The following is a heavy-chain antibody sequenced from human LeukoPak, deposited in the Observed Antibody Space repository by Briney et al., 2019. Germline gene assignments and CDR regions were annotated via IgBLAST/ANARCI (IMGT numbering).Heavy chain of an antibody. CDR2: ISSSSSYI. D-gene: IGHD3-22*01. J-gene: IGHJ4*02. V-gene: IGHV3-21*01. CDR3: ASNYYDSSGQLLSY. Sequence: GALRLSCAASGFTFSSYSMNWVRQAPGKGLEWVSSISSSSSYIYYADSVKGRFTISRDNAKNPLYLQMNSLRAEDTAVYYCASNYYDSSGQLLSYWGQGTLVTVSS. CDR1: GFTFSSYS.